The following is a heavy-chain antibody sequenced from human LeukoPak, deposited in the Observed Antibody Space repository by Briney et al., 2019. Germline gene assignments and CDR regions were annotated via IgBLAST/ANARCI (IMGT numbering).Heavy chain of an antibody. CDR2: INTDGSFT. D-gene: IGHD3-9*01. J-gene: IGHJ4*02. CDR3: ATDLTGYSDY. CDR1: GFTFSSYW. Sequence: GALRLSCAASGFTFSSYWMHWVRQAPGRGLVWVSRINTDGSFTTYADSVKGRFTISRDNAKNTLYLQMNSLTAEDTAVYYCATDLTGYSDYWGQGTLVTVSS. V-gene: IGHV3-74*03.